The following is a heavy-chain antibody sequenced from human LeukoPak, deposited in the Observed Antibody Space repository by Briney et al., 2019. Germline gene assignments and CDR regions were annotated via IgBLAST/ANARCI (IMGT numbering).Heavy chain of an antibody. CDR3: AKDFRDGYNPGY. Sequence: GGSLRLSCAASGFTFSSYSMNWVRQAPGKGLEWVSSISSSSSYIYYADSVKGRFTISRDNSKNTLYLQMNSLRAEDTAVYYCAKDFRDGYNPGYWGQGTLVTVSS. D-gene: IGHD5-24*01. J-gene: IGHJ4*02. CDR1: GFTFSSYS. CDR2: ISSSSSYI. V-gene: IGHV3-21*01.